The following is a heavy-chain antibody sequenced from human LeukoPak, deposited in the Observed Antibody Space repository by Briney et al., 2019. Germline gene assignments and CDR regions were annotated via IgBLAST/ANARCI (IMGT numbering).Heavy chain of an antibody. CDR1: GGTFSRYA. CDR2: IIPMFGTA. V-gene: IGHV1-69*06. Sequence: GASVKVSCKAPGGTFSRYAISWVRQAPGQGLGWMGGIIPMFGTAKYAQKFQGRVTITADKSTSTAYMELSSLRSEDTAVYYCARGADWQLLEYYYYYMDVWGKGTTVTVSS. J-gene: IGHJ6*03. CDR3: ARGADWQLLEYYYYYMDV. D-gene: IGHD6-6*01.